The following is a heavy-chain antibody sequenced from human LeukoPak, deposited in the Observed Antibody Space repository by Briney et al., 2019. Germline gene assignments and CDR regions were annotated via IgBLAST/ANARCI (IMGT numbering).Heavy chain of an antibody. CDR3: TRSPRDGYHDSFDI. D-gene: IGHD5-24*01. V-gene: IGHV5-51*01. J-gene: IGHJ3*02. CDR2: IYPGDSET. CDR1: GYSFTTYW. Sequence: GESLKISFKGSGYSFTTYWIAWVRPMPGEGLEWMGIIYPGDSETRYSPSFQGQVTISADKSITTAYLQWGSLKASDTAMYYCTRSPRDGYHDSFDIWGQGTMVTVFS.